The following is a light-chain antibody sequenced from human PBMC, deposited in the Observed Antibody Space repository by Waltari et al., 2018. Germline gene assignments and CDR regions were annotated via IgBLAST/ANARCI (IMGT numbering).Light chain of an antibody. CDR2: AVS. CDR3: ASYTNSDSEV. Sequence: QSALTQPASVSGSPGQSITISCTGTSAAVGGYNSVSWFQQHPGKVPKLIISAVSNRPSGVSDRFSGSKSGNTASLTISGLQAEDEASYYCASYTNSDSEVFGGGTKVTVL. CDR1: SAAVGGYNS. J-gene: IGLJ3*02. V-gene: IGLV2-14*01.